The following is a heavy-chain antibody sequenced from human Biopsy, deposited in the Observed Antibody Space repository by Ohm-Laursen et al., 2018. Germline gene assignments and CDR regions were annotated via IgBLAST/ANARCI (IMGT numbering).Heavy chain of an antibody. V-gene: IGHV1-2*02. D-gene: IGHD3-16*02. CDR1: GYTFTDYF. CDR3: AGDIRNPIGGLVARSDVFDV. J-gene: IGHJ3*01. Sequence: ASVKVSCKASGYTFTDYFLHWVRQAPGQGPEWMGWISPSSGGTNYAQKFQGRVTMIRDTSATTGYMELSSLRSDDTAVYYFAGDIRNPIGGLVARSDVFDVWGQGTMVTVSS. CDR2: ISPSSGGT.